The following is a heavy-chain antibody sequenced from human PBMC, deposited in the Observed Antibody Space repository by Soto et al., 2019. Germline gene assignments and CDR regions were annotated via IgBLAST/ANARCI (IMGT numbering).Heavy chain of an antibody. CDR3: ASRDPGTSVDY. Sequence: QVQLQESGPGLVKPSGTLSLTCAVSGGSFTSNNWWTWVRQPPGQGLEWIGEIYRTGSTNYNPSLKSRVTISPDQSENQFALKVTSLTAADTAVYYCASRDPGTSVDYWGQGTLVTVSS. V-gene: IGHV4-4*02. CDR2: IYRTGST. J-gene: IGHJ4*02. D-gene: IGHD1-7*01. CDR1: GGSFTSNNW.